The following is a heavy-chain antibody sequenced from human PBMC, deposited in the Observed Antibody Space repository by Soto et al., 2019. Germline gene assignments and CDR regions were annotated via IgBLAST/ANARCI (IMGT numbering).Heavy chain of an antibody. V-gene: IGHV4-34*01. Sequence: QVQLQQWGAGLLKPSETLSLTCAVYGGSFSGYYWSWIRQPPGKGLEWIGEINHSGSTNYNPSLKSRXIIXVXTSKNQFSLKLSSVTAADTAVYYCARGLVVRGVVDYWGQGTLVTVSS. CDR2: INHSGST. CDR1: GGSFSGYY. J-gene: IGHJ4*02. D-gene: IGHD3-10*01. CDR3: ARGLVVRGVVDY.